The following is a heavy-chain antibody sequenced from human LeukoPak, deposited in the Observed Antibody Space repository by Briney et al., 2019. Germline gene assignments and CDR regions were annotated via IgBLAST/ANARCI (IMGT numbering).Heavy chain of an antibody. Sequence: SETLSLTCTVSGGSISSYYWNWIRQPPGKGLEWIGNIYYSGSTNYNPSLKSRVTISVDMSKNQFSLRLSSVTAADTAVYYCARHRGVGAPTWGQGTLVTVSS. D-gene: IGHD3-10*01. CDR1: GGSISSYY. CDR3: ARHRGVGAPT. CDR2: IYYSGST. V-gene: IGHV4-59*08. J-gene: IGHJ5*02.